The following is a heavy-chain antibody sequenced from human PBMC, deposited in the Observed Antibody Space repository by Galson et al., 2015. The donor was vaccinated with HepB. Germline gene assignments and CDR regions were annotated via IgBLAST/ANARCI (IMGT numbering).Heavy chain of an antibody. CDR2: IIYNYRTA. CDR3: ARDRDGYNFWYFDL. J-gene: IGHJ2*01. Sequence: SVKVSCKVSGGTFNNFGINWIRQAPGEGLEWMGGIIYNYRTAYYHQDFQGRFRMTVDESTSTAYMELSSLTSDDTAVYFCARDRDGYNFWYFDLWGRGTLVTVSS. CDR1: GGTFNNFG. V-gene: IGHV1-69*13. D-gene: IGHD5-24*01.